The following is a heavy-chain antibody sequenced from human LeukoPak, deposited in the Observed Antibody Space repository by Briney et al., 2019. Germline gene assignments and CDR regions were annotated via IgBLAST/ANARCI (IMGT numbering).Heavy chain of an antibody. CDR2: ISYDGSNK. J-gene: IGHJ4*02. D-gene: IGHD3-22*01. CDR1: GFTFSNYT. Sequence: QPGGSLRLSCAASGFTFSNYTMHWVRQAPGKGLEWVAVISYDGSNKYYADSVTGRFTISRDNSKNTLYLQMNSLRAEDTAVYYCASGYDSSGYYRFDRWGQGTLVTVSS. CDR3: ASGYDSSGYYRFDR. V-gene: IGHV3-30-3*01.